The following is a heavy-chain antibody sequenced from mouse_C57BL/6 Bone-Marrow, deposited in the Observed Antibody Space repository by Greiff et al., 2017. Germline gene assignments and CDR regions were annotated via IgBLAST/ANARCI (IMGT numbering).Heavy chain of an antibody. J-gene: IGHJ3*01. CDR2: IDPSDSYT. Sequence: QVQLQQPGAEFVMPGASVKLSCKASGYTFTSYWMHWVKQRPGQGLEWIGEIDPSDSYTNYNQKFKGKSTLTVDKSSSTAYMQLSSLTSEDSAVDYCARKGIYDYDGGFAYWGQGTLVTVSA. CDR1: GYTFTSYW. CDR3: ARKGIYDYDGGFAY. D-gene: IGHD2-4*01. V-gene: IGHV1-69*01.